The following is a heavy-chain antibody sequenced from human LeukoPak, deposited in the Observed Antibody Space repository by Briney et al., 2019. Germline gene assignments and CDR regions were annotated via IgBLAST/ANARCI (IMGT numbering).Heavy chain of an antibody. V-gene: IGHV4-39*07. J-gene: IGHJ5*02. Sequence: SETLSLTCTVSGGSISSRSYYWGWIRQPPGKGLEWIGNIHYSGSTYYNPSLKSRVTISVDSSRNQFSLKLSSVTAADTAVYYCARLNLGRGVIITGVWFDPWGQGTLVTVSS. D-gene: IGHD3-10*01. CDR1: GGSISSRSYY. CDR2: IHYSGST. CDR3: ARLNLGRGVIITGVWFDP.